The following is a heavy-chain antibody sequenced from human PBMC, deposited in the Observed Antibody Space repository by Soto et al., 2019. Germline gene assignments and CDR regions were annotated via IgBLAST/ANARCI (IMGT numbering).Heavy chain of an antibody. V-gene: IGHV4-59*01. D-gene: IGHD4-17*01. Sequence: SETLSLTCTVSGDSISSYYWSWIRQPPGKGLEWIGYIYYSGSTNYNPSLKSRITISVDTSKNQFSLKVRSVTAADTAVYYCARDDYGIDYWGQGTLVTVSS. CDR2: IYYSGST. CDR1: GDSISSYY. J-gene: IGHJ4*02. CDR3: ARDDYGIDY.